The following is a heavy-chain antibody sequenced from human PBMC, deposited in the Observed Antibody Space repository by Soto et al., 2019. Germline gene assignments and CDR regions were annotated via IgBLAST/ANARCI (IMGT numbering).Heavy chain of an antibody. D-gene: IGHD3-10*01. Sequence: QVQLVQSGAEVKKPGTSVKVSCKASGYTLTSYDINWLRQATGHGILWMGWMDPNSGDRVYAQKFQGRVPKTGNTSISPAYLELRSLRSDDAAGYYCARGGWFGELGNFDSGLDIWGQGPTVIVS. CDR2: MDPNSGDR. J-gene: IGHJ6*02. CDR3: ARGGWFGELGNFDSGLDI. CDR1: GYTLTSYD. V-gene: IGHV1-8*01.